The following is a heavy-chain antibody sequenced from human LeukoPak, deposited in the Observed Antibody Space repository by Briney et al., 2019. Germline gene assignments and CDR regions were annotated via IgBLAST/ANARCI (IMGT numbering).Heavy chain of an antibody. J-gene: IGHJ4*02. V-gene: IGHV4-59*01. Sequence: SETLSLTCTVSGGSISSYYWSWIRLPPGKGLEWIGYIYYSGSTNYNPSLRSRVTISVDTSKNQFSLKLSSVTAADTAVYYCAKVAKYYYGPETYFFFENWGQGTLVTVSS. CDR3: AKVAKYYYGPETYFFFEN. D-gene: IGHD3-10*01. CDR1: GGSISSYY. CDR2: IYYSGST.